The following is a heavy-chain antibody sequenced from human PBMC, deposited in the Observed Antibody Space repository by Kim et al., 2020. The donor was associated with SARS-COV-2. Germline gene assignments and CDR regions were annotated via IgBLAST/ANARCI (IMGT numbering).Heavy chain of an antibody. Sequence: FNPSLKCRVTISVDTSKNQFSLKLSSVTAADTAVYYCVFSSSSLLDWFDPWGQGTLVTVSS. D-gene: IGHD6-6*01. V-gene: IGHV4-39*01. J-gene: IGHJ5*02. CDR3: VFSSSSLLDWFDP.